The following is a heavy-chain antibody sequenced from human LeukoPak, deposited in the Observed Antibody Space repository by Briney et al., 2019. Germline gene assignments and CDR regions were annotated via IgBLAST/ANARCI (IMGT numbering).Heavy chain of an antibody. CDR3: AKALVLTVAGTYYVDH. V-gene: IGHV3-30*02. D-gene: IGHD6-19*01. CDR2: IRFDGSRT. CDR1: GFTFSNYG. J-gene: IGHJ4*02. Sequence: GGSLRLSCAASGFTFSNYGMHWVRQAPGKGLEWVAFIRFDGSRTFYGDSVKGRFIISRDNSENTLFLHMHSLRPEDTAVYYCAKALVLTVAGTYYVDHWGQGTLVTVSS.